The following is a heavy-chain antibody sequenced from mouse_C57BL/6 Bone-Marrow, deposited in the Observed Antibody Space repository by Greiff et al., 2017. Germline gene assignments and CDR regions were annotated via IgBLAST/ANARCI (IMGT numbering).Heavy chain of an antibody. CDR3: ARGCYDYKLDY. CDR1: GYTFTSYW. CDR2: IYPGSGST. J-gene: IGHJ2*01. V-gene: IGHV1-55*01. Sequence: QVQLQQPGAELVKPGASVKMSCKASGYTFTSYWLTWVQQRPGQGLEWIGDIYPGSGSTNYNEKFKCKATLTVDTSSSTAYMQISSLTSEDSAVYYCARGCYDYKLDYWGQGTTLTVSS. D-gene: IGHD2-4*01.